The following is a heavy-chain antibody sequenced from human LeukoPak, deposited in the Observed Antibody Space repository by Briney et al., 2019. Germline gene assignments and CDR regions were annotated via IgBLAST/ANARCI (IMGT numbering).Heavy chain of an antibody. J-gene: IGHJ6*02. CDR3: ARSRFYGMDV. D-gene: IGHD5/OR15-5a*01. Sequence: SETLSLTCTVSGGSISSYYWSWIRQPPGKGLEWIGYIYYSGSTNYNPSLKSRVTILVDTSKNQFSLKLSSVTAADTAVYYCARSRFYGMDVWGQGTTVTVSS. V-gene: IGHV4-59*01. CDR2: IYYSGST. CDR1: GGSISSYY.